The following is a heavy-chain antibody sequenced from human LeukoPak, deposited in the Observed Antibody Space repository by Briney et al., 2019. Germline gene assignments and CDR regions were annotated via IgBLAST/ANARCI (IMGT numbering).Heavy chain of an antibody. D-gene: IGHD3-22*01. J-gene: IGHJ4*02. V-gene: IGHV3-23*01. CDR1: GFTFSSYA. Sequence: GGSLRLSCAASGFTFSSYAMSWVRQAPGKGLEWVSAISGSGGSTYYADSVKGRFTISRGNSKNTLYLQMNSLRAEDTAVYYCAKAGSWDYDSSGYYYWFFDYWGQGTLVTVPS. CDR3: AKAGSWDYDSSGYYYWFFDY. CDR2: ISGSGGST.